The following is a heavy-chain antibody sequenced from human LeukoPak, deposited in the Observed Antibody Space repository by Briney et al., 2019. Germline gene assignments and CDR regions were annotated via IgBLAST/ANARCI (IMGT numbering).Heavy chain of an antibody. Sequence: SVKVSCTASGGTFSSYDISWVRQAPGQGLEWMGGIIPIFGTANYAQKFQDRVTITADKSTSTAYMELSSLRSEDTAVYYCARVSFTMVRGVIISGPNWFDPWGQGTLVTVSS. J-gene: IGHJ5*02. CDR2: IIPIFGTA. CDR3: ARVSFTMVRGVIISGPNWFDP. V-gene: IGHV1-69*06. D-gene: IGHD3-10*01. CDR1: GGTFSSYD.